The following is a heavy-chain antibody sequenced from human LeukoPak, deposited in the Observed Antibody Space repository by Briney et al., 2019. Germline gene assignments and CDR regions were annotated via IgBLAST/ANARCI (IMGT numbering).Heavy chain of an antibody. Sequence: SETLSLTCTVSGGSISSYYWSWIRQPPGKGLEWIGYIYYSGSTNYNPSLKSRVTISVDTSKNQFSLKLSSVTAADTAVYYCARANGDYGYYYYGMDVRGQGTTVTVSS. CDR2: IYYSGST. D-gene: IGHD4-17*01. CDR1: GGSISSYY. CDR3: ARANGDYGYYYYGMDV. J-gene: IGHJ6*02. V-gene: IGHV4-59*01.